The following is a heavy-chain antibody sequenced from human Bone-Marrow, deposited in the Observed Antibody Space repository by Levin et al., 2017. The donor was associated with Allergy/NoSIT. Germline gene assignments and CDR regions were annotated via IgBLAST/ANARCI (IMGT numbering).Heavy chain of an antibody. CDR3: ARGGSSGYKILDAFDI. CDR1: GGSISSGGYS. Sequence: PSETLSLTCAVSGGSISSGGYSWSWIRQPPGKGLEWIGYIYHSGSTYYNPSLKSRVTISVDRSKNQFSLKLSSVTAADTAVYYCARGGSSGYKILDAFDIWGQGTMVTVSS. CDR2: IYHSGST. V-gene: IGHV4-30-2*01. D-gene: IGHD3-22*01. J-gene: IGHJ3*02.